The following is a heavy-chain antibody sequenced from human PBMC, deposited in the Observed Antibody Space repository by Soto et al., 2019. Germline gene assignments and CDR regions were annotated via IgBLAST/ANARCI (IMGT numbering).Heavy chain of an antibody. V-gene: IGHV4-61*03. Sequence: SETLSLTCIVSGDSVTSGSYYWTWLRQPPGKGLEWIGYISYTGRTKYNPSLQSRVTISVDTSKNDFSLNLSSVTAADTAVYFCAREWGLLPYYVMNVWGHGTAVTLSS. J-gene: IGHJ6*02. CDR3: AREWGLLPYYVMNV. CDR2: ISYTGRT. CDR1: GDSVTSGSYY. D-gene: IGHD7-27*01.